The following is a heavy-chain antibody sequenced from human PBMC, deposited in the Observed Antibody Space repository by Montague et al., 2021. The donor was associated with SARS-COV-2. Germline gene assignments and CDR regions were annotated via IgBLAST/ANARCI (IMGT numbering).Heavy chain of an antibody. CDR1: GGSIGSGSYY. Sequence: TLSLTCTVSGGSIGSGSYYWSWIRQPPGKGLEWIGRIYHSGITNYNPSLKTRVTISLDTSKNQFSLRLSSVTAADTAVYYCIRDLASVDSWGQGTLVTVSS. CDR3: IRDLASVDS. V-gene: IGHV4-61*02. CDR2: IYHSGIT. J-gene: IGHJ4*02.